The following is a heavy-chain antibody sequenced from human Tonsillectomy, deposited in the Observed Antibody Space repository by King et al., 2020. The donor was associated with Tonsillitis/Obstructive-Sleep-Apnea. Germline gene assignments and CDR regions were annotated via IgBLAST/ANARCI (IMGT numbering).Heavy chain of an antibody. CDR1: GFTFSSYW. J-gene: IGHJ4*02. V-gene: IGHV3-7*03. CDR3: VRDPPIAVASQGIV. CDR2: IKQDGSAK. Sequence: EVQLVESGGGLVQPGGSLRLSCAASGFTFSSYWMSWVRQAPGKGLEWVANIKQDGSAKYYMDSVKGRFSISRDNAENSLYLQMNSLRAEDTAGYYCVRDPPIAVASQGIVWGPGTLVTVSS. D-gene: IGHD6-19*01.